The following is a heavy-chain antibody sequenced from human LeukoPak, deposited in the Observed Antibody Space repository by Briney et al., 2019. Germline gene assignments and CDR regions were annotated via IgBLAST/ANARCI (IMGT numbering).Heavy chain of an antibody. V-gene: IGHV3-74*01. Sequence: GGSVRLSCAVSGFTFSSHWMNWVRQVPGKGLVWVSHINTFGTTATYADSVKGRFTISRDNANNTLYLQMNSLRVEDTAVYYCVRDNAYKFDYWGQGTLVTVSS. CDR3: VRDNAYKFDY. J-gene: IGHJ4*02. D-gene: IGHD5-24*01. CDR2: INTFGTTA. CDR1: GFTFSSHW.